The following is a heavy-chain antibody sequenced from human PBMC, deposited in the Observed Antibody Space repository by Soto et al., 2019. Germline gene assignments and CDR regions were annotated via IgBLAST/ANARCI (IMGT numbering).Heavy chain of an antibody. CDR3: ARGRMVRGVTFYYSYYMDV. J-gene: IGHJ6*03. CDR1: GFTFSFYW. Sequence: EVQLVESGGGLVQPGGSLRLSCAASGFTFSFYWMSWVRQAPGKGLEWVANIKEDGSEKNYVDSVKGRFTISRDNAKNSLYLQMNSLRAEDTAVYYCARGRMVRGVTFYYSYYMDVWGKGTTVTVSS. CDR2: IKEDGSEK. D-gene: IGHD3-10*01. V-gene: IGHV3-7*01.